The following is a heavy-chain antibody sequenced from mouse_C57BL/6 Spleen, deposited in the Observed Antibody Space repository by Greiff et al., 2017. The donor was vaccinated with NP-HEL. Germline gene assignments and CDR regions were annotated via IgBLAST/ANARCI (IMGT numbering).Heavy chain of an antibody. CDR3: ARQEYYYGSSSFYWYFDV. CDR2: ISSGGSYT. V-gene: IGHV5-6*02. D-gene: IGHD1-1*01. Sequence: DVMLVESGGDLVKPGGSLKLSCAASGFTFSSYGMSWVRQTPDKRLEWVATISSGGSYTYYPDSVKGRFTISRDNAKNTLYLQMSSLKSEDTAMYYCARQEYYYGSSSFYWYFDVWGTGTTVTVSS. CDR1: GFTFSSYG. J-gene: IGHJ1*03.